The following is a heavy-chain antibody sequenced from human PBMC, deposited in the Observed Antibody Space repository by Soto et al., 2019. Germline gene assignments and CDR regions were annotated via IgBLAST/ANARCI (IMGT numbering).Heavy chain of an antibody. J-gene: IGHJ2*01. Sequence: QITLKESGPPLVKPTQTLTLTCTFSGFSLSTSGVGVGWIRQPPGKALEWLALIYWDDDKRYSPSLKSRLTITKDTSKNPVVLTMTHMDPVDTATYYCAHSGSGSSWYVWYFDLWGRGTLVTVSS. D-gene: IGHD6-13*01. CDR3: AHSGSGSSWYVWYFDL. CDR2: IYWDDDK. CDR1: GFSLSTSGVG. V-gene: IGHV2-5*02.